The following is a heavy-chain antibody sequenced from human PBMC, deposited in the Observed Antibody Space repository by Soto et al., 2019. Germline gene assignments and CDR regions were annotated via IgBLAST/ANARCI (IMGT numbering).Heavy chain of an antibody. D-gene: IGHD2-15*01. CDR3: VRGWSDV. J-gene: IGHJ6*02. CDR1: GFTFSSDW. Sequence: EVQLVESGGGLVQPGGSLRLSCVASGFTFSSDWMHWVRQGPGRGLVWVSRMNSDGSIINYADSVKGRFTVSRDNAKNTLYLQMNSLRVEDTALDYCVRGWSDVWGQGTTVTVAS. CDR2: MNSDGSII. V-gene: IGHV3-74*01.